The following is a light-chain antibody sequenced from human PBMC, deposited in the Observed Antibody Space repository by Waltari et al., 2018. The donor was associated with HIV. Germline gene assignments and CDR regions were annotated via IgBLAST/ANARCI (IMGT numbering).Light chain of an antibody. V-gene: IGLV2-18*02. CDR1: NSDIGGYDS. CDR3: SAYSATNTGV. J-gene: IGLJ2*01. CDR2: EVT. Sequence: QSALTQPPSVSGSPGQSVTISCAGTNSDIGGYDSVSWYQQPPGTTPKLLISEVTIRPSLVPRRFSSAYSGTTASLTISGLQAGDEGDYYCSAYSATNTGVFGGGTKLTVL.